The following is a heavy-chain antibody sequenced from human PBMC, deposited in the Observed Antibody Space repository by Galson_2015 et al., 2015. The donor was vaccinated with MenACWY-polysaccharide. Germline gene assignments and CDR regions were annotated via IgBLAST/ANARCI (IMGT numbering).Heavy chain of an antibody. CDR2: ITSSGDLT. D-gene: IGHD1-1*01. Sequence: SLRLSCAASGFTFNTYAMSWVRQAPGKGLEWVSFITSSGDLTYYTDSVKGRFTISRDNSKNTLYLQMNSLRAEDTAVYYCAKLAWKNDGYWGQGTLVTVSS. V-gene: IGHV3-23*01. CDR1: GFTFNTYA. CDR3: AKLAWKNDGY. J-gene: IGHJ4*02.